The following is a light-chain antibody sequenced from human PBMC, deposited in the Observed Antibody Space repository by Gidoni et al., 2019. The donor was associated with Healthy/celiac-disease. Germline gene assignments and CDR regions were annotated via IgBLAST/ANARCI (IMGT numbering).Light chain of an antibody. CDR1: QSVSSN. Sequence: EIFITQSPATLSVSPGERATLSCRASQSVSSNLAWYQQKPGHAPRLLIYGASTRATGIPARFSGSGSGTEFTLTIRSLQSEDFAVYYCQQYNNWSPGFGQGTKVEIK. CDR3: QQYNNWSPG. J-gene: IGKJ1*01. CDR2: GAS. V-gene: IGKV3-15*01.